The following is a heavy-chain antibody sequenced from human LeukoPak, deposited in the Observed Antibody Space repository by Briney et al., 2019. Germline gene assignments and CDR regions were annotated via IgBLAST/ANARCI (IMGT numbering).Heavy chain of an antibody. J-gene: IGHJ4*02. D-gene: IGHD3-10*01. CDR3: ARGTRRTDYMVRGVIHYFDY. CDR2: IYYSGST. CDR1: GGSISRSSYF. Sequence: SETLSLTCTVSGGSISRSSYFWGWIRQPPGKGLEWIGSIYYSGSTYYKPSLKSRVTISVDTSKNQFSLKLSSVTAADTAVYYCARGTRRTDYMVRGVIHYFDYWGQGTLVTVSS. V-gene: IGHV4-39*07.